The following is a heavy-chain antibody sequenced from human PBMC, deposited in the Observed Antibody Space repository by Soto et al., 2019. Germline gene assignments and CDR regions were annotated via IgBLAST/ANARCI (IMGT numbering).Heavy chain of an antibody. V-gene: IGHV3-48*02. CDR1: GFTFSSYG. D-gene: IGHD2-2*01. J-gene: IGHJ6*03. CDR3: ARGYCSSTSCSAVLLFRDYYYMDV. Sequence: PVGSLRLSCAASGFTFSSYGMHWVRQAPGNGLEWVAYISNSSSNIYYADSVKGRFTISRDNAKNSLYLQMNSLRDEDTAVYYCARGYCSSTSCSAVLLFRDYYYMDVWGKGTTVTVSS. CDR2: ISNSSSNI.